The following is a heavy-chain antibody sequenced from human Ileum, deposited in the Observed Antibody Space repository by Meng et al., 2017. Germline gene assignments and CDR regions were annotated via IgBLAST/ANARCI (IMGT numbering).Heavy chain of an antibody. Sequence: QVQVQEPGPRLVTPSGTLSIICAVSGIWWSWLRQPPGKGLEWIGEIFQSGRTNSNPSLKSRVIISIDKSTSQISLQLSAVTAADTAVYSCATSNDRDVYYLGYWGQGTLVTVSS. J-gene: IGHJ4*02. CDR3: ATSNDRDVYYLGY. CDR2: IFQSGRT. CDR1: GIW. D-gene: IGHD3-22*01. V-gene: IGHV4-4*02.